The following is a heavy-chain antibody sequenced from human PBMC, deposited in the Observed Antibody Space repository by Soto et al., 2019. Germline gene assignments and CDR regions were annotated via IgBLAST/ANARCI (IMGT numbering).Heavy chain of an antibody. Sequence: ASVKVSCKASGYTFTSYGISWVRQAPGQGPEWMGWISAYNGNTNYAQKLQGRVTMTTDTSTSTAYMELRSLRSDDTAVYYCARVPPVVPAAIMQQLPCNWFDPWGQGXLVTVYS. V-gene: IGHV1-18*04. CDR2: ISAYNGNT. CDR1: GYTFTSYG. J-gene: IGHJ5*02. CDR3: ARVPPVVPAAIMQQLPCNWFDP. D-gene: IGHD2-2*01.